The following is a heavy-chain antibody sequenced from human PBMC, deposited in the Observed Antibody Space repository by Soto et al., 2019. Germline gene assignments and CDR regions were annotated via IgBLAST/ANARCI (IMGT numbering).Heavy chain of an antibody. J-gene: IGHJ4*02. D-gene: IGHD5-18*01. V-gene: IGHV1-24*01. CDR3: ATAPQYSSSWHRELLGYSYGRFDY. CDR1: GYTLTELS. Sequence: QVQLVQSGAEVKKPGASVKVSCKVSGYTLTELSMHWVRQAPVKGLEWMGGFDPEDGETSYAHKFQGRVTMTEDTSTDTAYIELSRLRSEDTAVYYCATAPQYSSSWHRELLGYSYGRFDYWGQGTLVTVSS. CDR2: FDPEDGET.